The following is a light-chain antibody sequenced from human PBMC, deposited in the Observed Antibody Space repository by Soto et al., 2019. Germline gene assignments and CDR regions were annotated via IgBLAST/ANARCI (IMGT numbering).Light chain of an antibody. Sequence: EIVLTQSPGTLSLSPGETATLSCTASQSLSSSYLAWYQQKPGQAPRLLIYGASGRATGIPDRFRGGGSGADFALTISRLEPGDSAMYYCQQYGTSPRTFGQGTKVEIK. J-gene: IGKJ1*01. CDR1: QSLSSSY. CDR3: QQYGTSPRT. V-gene: IGKV3-20*01. CDR2: GAS.